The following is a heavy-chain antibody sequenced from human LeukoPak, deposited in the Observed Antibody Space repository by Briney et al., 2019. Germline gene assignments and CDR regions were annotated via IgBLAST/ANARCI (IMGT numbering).Heavy chain of an antibody. Sequence: SETLSLTCTVSGGSISSSSYYWGWIRHPPGKGLEWIGSIYYSGSTYYNPSLQSRVTISVDTPKNQFSLKLSSVTAADTAVYYCARAYCGGDCYLNWFDPWGQGTLVTVSS. J-gene: IGHJ5*02. CDR1: GGSISSSSYY. CDR2: IYYSGST. V-gene: IGHV4-39*01. CDR3: ARAYCGGDCYLNWFDP. D-gene: IGHD2-21*01.